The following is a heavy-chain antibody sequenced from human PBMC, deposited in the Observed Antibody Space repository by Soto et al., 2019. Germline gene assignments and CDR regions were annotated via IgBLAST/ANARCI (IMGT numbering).Heavy chain of an antibody. CDR1: GYTFTSYA. J-gene: IGHJ4*02. V-gene: IGHV1-3*01. CDR2: INARNGNT. CDR3: ARDLGFGLSDY. Sequence: QVQLVQSGAEVKKPGASVKVSCKASGYTFTSYAMHWVRQAPGQRLEWMGWINARNGNTKYSQKFQGRVTITRDTAASTAYMELSSLRSEDPAVYYCARDLGFGLSDYWGQGTLVTVSS. D-gene: IGHD3-10*01.